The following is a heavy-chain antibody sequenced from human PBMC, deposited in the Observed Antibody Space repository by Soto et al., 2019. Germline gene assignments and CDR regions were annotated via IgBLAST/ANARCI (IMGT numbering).Heavy chain of an antibody. V-gene: IGHV1-69*02. CDR3: ARQERGSSWYMDV. Sequence: QVQLVQSGAEVKKPGSSVKVSCKASGGTFSSYTISWVRQAPGQGLEWMGRIIPILGIANYAQKFQGRVTISADKSPGTAYLELSSLRSEDTAVYYCARQERGSSWYMDVWGQGTTVTVSS. J-gene: IGHJ6*03. CDR1: GGTFSSYT. CDR2: IIPILGIA. D-gene: IGHD6-13*01.